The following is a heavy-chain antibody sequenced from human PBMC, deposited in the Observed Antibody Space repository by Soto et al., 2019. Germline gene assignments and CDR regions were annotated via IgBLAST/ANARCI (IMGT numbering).Heavy chain of an antibody. CDR1: GGTFSSYA. D-gene: IGHD2-8*01. J-gene: IGHJ2*01. Sequence: QVQLVQSGAEVKKPGSSVKVSCKASGGTFSSYAISWVRQAPRQGLEWMGGIIPIFGTANYAQKFQGRVTITADESTSTAYMELSSLRSEDTAVYYCARDVSRSVAPNWYFDLWGRGTLVTVSS. V-gene: IGHV1-69*12. CDR2: IIPIFGTA. CDR3: ARDVSRSVAPNWYFDL.